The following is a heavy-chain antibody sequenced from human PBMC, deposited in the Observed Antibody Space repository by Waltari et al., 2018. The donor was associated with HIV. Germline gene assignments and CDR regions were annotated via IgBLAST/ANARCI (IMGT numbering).Heavy chain of an antibody. Sequence: QVQLVESGGGLVQPGGSLRLSCAASGFIFRDFAIPWVRQAPGKGLEWVAVRSRDGRSKYYADAVQGRFTISRDNSKNSLHLHMSSLRPKDTAVYYCAREGIVAAPFDFWGLGTLVTVSS. CDR2: RSRDGRSK. J-gene: IGHJ4*02. D-gene: IGHD2-15*01. CDR3: AREGIVAAPFDF. V-gene: IGHV3-30*15. CDR1: GFIFRDFA.